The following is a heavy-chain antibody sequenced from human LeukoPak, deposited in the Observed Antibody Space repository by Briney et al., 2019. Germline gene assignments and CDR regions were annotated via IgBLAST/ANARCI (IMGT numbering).Heavy chain of an antibody. Sequence: SETLSLTCIVSGGSISSYYWSWIRQPPGKGLGWIGYIYYSGSTNYDPSLKSRVTISVDTSKNQFSLKLSSVTAADTAVYYCARVWFGEFTGWFDPWGQGTLVTVSS. D-gene: IGHD3-10*01. CDR3: ARVWFGEFTGWFDP. J-gene: IGHJ5*02. CDR1: GGSISSYY. CDR2: IYYSGST. V-gene: IGHV4-59*01.